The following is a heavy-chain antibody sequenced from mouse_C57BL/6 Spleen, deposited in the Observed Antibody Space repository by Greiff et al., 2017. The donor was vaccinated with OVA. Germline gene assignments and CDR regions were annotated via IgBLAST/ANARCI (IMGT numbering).Heavy chain of an antibody. J-gene: IGHJ1*03. CDR1: GYSITSGYY. Sequence: EVQLVESGPGLVKPSQSLSLTCSVTGYSITSGYYWNWIRQFPGNKLEWMGYISYDGSNNYNPSLKNRISITRDTSKNQFFLKLNSVTTEDTATYYCARDLSVITTVVATNWYFDVWGTGTTVTVSS. CDR2: ISYDGSN. CDR3: ARDLSVITTVVATNWYFDV. D-gene: IGHD1-1*01. V-gene: IGHV3-6*01.